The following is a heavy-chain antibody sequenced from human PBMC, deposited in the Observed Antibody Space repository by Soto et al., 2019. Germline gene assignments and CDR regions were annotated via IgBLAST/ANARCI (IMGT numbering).Heavy chain of an antibody. D-gene: IGHD5-18*01. J-gene: IGHJ4*02. CDR1: GFTFSSYG. V-gene: IGHV3-33*01. Sequence: ESGGGVVQPGRSLRLSCAASGFTFSSYGMHWVRQAPGKGLEWVAVIWYDGSYKYYADSVKGRFTISRDNSKNTLYVQMNSLRVDDTAVYYCASVDTAMGMNHWGQGTLVTVSP. CDR2: IWYDGSYK. CDR3: ASVDTAMGMNH.